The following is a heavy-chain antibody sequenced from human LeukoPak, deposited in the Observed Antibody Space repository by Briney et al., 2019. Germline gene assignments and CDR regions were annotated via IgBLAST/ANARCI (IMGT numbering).Heavy chain of an antibody. V-gene: IGHV1-69*05. Sequence: ASVKVSCKASGGTFSSYAISWSRQAPGQGLEWMGRIIPIFGTANYAQKFQGRVTITTDESTSTAYMELSSLRSEDTAVYYCASLNAGSYYWGQGTLVTDSS. CDR1: GGTFSSYA. D-gene: IGHD3-10*01. CDR2: IIPIFGTA. J-gene: IGHJ4*02. CDR3: ASLNAGSYY.